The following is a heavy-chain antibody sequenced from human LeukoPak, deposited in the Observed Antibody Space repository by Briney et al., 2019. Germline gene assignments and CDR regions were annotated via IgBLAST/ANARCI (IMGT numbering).Heavy chain of an antibody. Sequence: GRSLRLSRAASGFTFSSYAMHWVRQAPGKGLEWVAVISYDGSNKYYADSVKGRFTISRDNSKNTLYLQMNSLRAEDTAVYYCARDLGYSHDYWGQGTLVTVSS. V-gene: IGHV3-30*04. J-gene: IGHJ4*02. CDR1: GFTFSSYA. D-gene: IGHD5-18*01. CDR2: ISYDGSNK. CDR3: ARDLGYSHDY.